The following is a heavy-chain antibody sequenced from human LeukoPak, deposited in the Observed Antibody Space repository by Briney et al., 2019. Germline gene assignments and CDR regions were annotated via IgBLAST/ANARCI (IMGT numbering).Heavy chain of an antibody. V-gene: IGHV4-59*01. J-gene: IGHJ2*01. CDR2: IYYSGST. Sequence: PSETLSLTCTVSGGSISSYYWSWIRQPPGKGLEWIGYIYYSGSTNYNPSLKRRGTTSVDTSKNQFSLKLSSVTAADTAVYYCARGCSSTSCPYWYFDLWGRGTLVTVSS. CDR1: GGSISSYY. D-gene: IGHD2-2*01. CDR3: ARGCSSTSCPYWYFDL.